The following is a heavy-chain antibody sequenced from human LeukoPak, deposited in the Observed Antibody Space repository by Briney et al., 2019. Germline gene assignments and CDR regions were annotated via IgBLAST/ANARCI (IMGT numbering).Heavy chain of an antibody. Sequence: PGGSLRLSCAASGFTVSSDWMYWVRQAPGKGPVWVSRINPDGTYIDYADSVKGRFTISRDDAKNTLYLQMNSLRADDTALYYCSKDLGLWGQGTLVTASS. D-gene: IGHD1-26*01. V-gene: IGHV3-74*01. CDR1: GFTVSSDW. CDR2: INPDGTYI. J-gene: IGHJ4*02. CDR3: SKDLGL.